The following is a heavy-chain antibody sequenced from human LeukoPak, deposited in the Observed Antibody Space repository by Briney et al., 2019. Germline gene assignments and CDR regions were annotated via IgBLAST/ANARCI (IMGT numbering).Heavy chain of an antibody. CDR1: GGSFSGYS. Sequence: SETLSLTCAVYGGSFSGYSWTWIRQPPGKGLEWIGEITHSGTINYNPFLKNRLTISVDTSKNHFSLTVPSVTAADTAVYYCARGPRFRDYWGQGTLVTVSS. D-gene: IGHD3-10*01. CDR3: ARGPRFRDY. CDR2: ITHSGTI. J-gene: IGHJ4*02. V-gene: IGHV4-34*01.